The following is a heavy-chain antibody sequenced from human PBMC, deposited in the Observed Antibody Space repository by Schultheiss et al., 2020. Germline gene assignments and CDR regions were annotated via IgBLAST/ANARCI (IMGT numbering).Heavy chain of an antibody. Sequence: SQTLSLTCAVSGYSISSGYYWGWIRQPPGKGLEWIGSIYHSGSTYYNPSLKSRVTISVDTSKNQFSLNLSSVTASDTAVYYCARSRSSGSSYAAFDIWGQGTMVNVSS. CDR2: IYHSGST. V-gene: IGHV4-38-2*01. J-gene: IGHJ3*02. D-gene: IGHD3-10*01. CDR1: GYSISSGYY. CDR3: ARSRSSGSSYAAFDI.